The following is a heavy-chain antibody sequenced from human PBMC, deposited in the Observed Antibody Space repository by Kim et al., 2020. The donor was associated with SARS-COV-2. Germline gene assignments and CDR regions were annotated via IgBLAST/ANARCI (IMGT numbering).Heavy chain of an antibody. V-gene: IGHV3-30*18. CDR1: GFRVSGYD. CDR3: TKVVRHGDNFAFDF. D-gene: IGHD4-17*01. J-gene: IGHJ3*01. CDR2: ISYHGSDN. Sequence: GGSLRLSCAASGFRVSGYDMHWVRQAPGKGLEWVAVISYHGSDNDYEDSVKGRFTVSKDTSKNTVYLEMNSLRADDTAVYYCTKVVRHGDNFAFDFWGQGTMVTVSS.